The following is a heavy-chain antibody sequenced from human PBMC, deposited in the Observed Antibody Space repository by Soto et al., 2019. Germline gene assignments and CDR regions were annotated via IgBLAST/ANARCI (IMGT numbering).Heavy chain of an antibody. CDR2: IYHSGST. Sequence: QVQLQESGPGLVKPSGTLSLTCAVSGGSISSSNWWSWVRQPPGKGLEWIGEIYHSGSTNYNPSLKGRVTISVDKSKNQFSLKLSSGTAADTAVYYCARIDCTNGVCYGGGFHFDYWGQGTLVTVSS. J-gene: IGHJ4*02. V-gene: IGHV4-4*02. CDR1: GGSISSSNW. CDR3: ARIDCTNGVCYGGGFHFDY. D-gene: IGHD2-8*01.